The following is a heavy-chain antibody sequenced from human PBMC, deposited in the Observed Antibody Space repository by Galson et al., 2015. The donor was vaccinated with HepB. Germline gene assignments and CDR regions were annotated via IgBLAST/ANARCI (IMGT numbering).Heavy chain of an antibody. V-gene: IGHV1-3*01. Sequence: SVKVSCKASGYTFTSYAMHWVRQAPGQRLEWMGWINAGNGNTKYSQKFQGRVTITRDTSASTAYMELSSLRSEDTAVYYCARPLRRGVVTPLDYWGQGTLVTVSS. J-gene: IGHJ4*02. CDR3: ARPLRRGVVTPLDY. D-gene: IGHD4-23*01. CDR2: INAGNGNT. CDR1: GYTFTSYA.